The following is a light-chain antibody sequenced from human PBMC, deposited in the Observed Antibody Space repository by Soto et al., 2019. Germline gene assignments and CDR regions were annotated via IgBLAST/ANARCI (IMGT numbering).Light chain of an antibody. Sequence: DIQMTQSPSSLSASIGDRVSFTCQASQDISKFLNWYQHKPGQAPSLLIYDASKSHFGVPSRFSGSGSGTDFTFTIRSLQTEDNAKYYCQQYENSPYTFGPGTKVDIK. J-gene: IGKJ3*01. V-gene: IGKV1-33*01. CDR3: QQYENSPYT. CDR2: DAS. CDR1: QDISKF.